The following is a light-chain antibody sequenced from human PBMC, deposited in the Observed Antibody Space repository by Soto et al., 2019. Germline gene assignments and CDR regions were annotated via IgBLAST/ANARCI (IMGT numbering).Light chain of an antibody. J-gene: IGKJ2*01. V-gene: IGKV3-20*01. CDR3: QQYCSSPPYT. Sequence: EVELTQSPGTLSLSPGERASLSCRASQSVSNNYLAWYQQKPGQSPTLLIFGSTDRATGTPYRFSGSGSGTDFNLTISSLEPEDFAVYYCQQYCSSPPYTFGQGTKLEIK. CDR1: QSVSNNY. CDR2: GST.